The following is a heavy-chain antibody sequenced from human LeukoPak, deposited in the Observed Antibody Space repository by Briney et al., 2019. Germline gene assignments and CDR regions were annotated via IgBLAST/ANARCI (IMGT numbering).Heavy chain of an antibody. V-gene: IGHV3-48*03. CDR1: GYTFSSYE. Sequence: GGSLRLSCVPLGYTFSSYEMNWVRQAPGKGLEWVSYISSSGSTIYYADSVKSRFTISRDNAKNSLYLQMNSLRAEDTAVYYCARDLLYSSSWYGGYFDYWGQGTLVTVP. D-gene: IGHD6-13*01. J-gene: IGHJ4*02. CDR3: ARDLLYSSSWYGGYFDY. CDR2: ISSSGSTI.